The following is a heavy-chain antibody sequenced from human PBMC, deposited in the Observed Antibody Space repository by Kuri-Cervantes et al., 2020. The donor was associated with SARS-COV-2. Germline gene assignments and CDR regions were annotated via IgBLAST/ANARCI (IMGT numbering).Heavy chain of an antibody. CDR2: ILPVFGTT. Sequence: TVKVSCKASGGTFNSFGFTWVRQAPGRGLEWMGQILPVFGTTTYAQRFQGRVAITADESSTTAYMDLNSLRSDDTAVYFCARGRLKYNNGLGFHYFDDWGQGTVVTVSS. V-gene: IGHV1-69*13. D-gene: IGHD3-10*01. CDR1: GGTFNSFG. J-gene: IGHJ4*02. CDR3: ARGRLKYNNGLGFHYFDD.